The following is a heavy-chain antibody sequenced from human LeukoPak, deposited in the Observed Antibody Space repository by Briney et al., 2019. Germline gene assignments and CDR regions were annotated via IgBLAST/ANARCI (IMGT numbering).Heavy chain of an antibody. V-gene: IGHV4-59*08. CDR2: IYYSGST. CDR1: GGSISSYY. CDR3: ATEGVQENAFDI. J-gene: IGHJ3*02. D-gene: IGHD3-16*01. Sequence: SETLSLTCTVSGGSISSYYWSWIRQPPGKGLEWIGYIYYSGSTNYNPSLKSRVTISVDTSKNQFSLNLSSVTAADTAVYYCATEGVQENAFDIWGQGTMVTVSS.